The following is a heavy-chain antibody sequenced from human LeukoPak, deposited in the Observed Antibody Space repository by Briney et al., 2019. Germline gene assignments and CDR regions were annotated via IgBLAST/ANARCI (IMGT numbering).Heavy chain of an antibody. CDR1: GGSISSYY. CDR3: ARRGITVTSSYYYYYIDV. D-gene: IGHD4-11*01. V-gene: IGHV4-59*01. J-gene: IGHJ6*03. Sequence: SETLSLTCTVSGGSISSYYWSWIRQPPGKGLEWIGYIYYSGSTNYNPSLKSRVTISVDTSKNQFSLKLSSVTAADTAVYYCARRGITVTSSYYYYYIDVWGKGTTVTVSS. CDR2: IYYSGST.